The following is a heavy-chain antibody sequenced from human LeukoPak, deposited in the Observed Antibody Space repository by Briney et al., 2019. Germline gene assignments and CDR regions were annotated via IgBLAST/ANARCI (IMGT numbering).Heavy chain of an antibody. V-gene: IGHV3-23*01. CDR2: ISGSGGST. CDR3: AKYPNLVVPAAWFDY. CDR1: GFTFSTYA. D-gene: IGHD2-2*01. J-gene: IGHJ4*02. Sequence: GGSLRLSCAASGFTFSTYAMSWVRQAPGKGLEWVSAISGSGGSTYYADSVKGRFTISRDNSKNTLYLQMNSLRAEDTAVYYCAKYPNLVVPAAWFDYWGQGTLVTVSS.